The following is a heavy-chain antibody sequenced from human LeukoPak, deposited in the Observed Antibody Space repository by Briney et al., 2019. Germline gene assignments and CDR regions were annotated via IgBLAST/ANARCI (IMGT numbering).Heavy chain of an antibody. CDR3: ARVDYYDSSGYGN. J-gene: IGHJ4*02. Sequence: GGSLRLSCAASGFTFSSYAMHWVRQAPGKGLEWVSVIYSGGSTYYADSVKGRFTISRDNSKNTLYLQMNSLRAEDTAVYYCARVDYYDSSGYGNWGQGTLVTVSS. D-gene: IGHD3-22*01. CDR1: GFTFSSYA. V-gene: IGHV3-66*01. CDR2: IYSGGST.